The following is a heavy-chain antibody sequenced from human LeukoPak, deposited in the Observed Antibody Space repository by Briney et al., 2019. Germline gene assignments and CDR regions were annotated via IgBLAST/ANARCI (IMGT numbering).Heavy chain of an antibody. D-gene: IGHD4-11*01. Sequence: PSETLSLTCAVSGYSISSSYYCGWIRQPPGKGLEWIGTIYHSGSTHYNPSLKSRVTLSVDTSKNQFSLKLRTVNAADTAVYYCASLPSNTVTHDYWGQGTLVTVSS. CDR1: GYSISSSYY. CDR3: ASLPSNTVTHDY. CDR2: IYHSGST. V-gene: IGHV4-38-2*01. J-gene: IGHJ4*02.